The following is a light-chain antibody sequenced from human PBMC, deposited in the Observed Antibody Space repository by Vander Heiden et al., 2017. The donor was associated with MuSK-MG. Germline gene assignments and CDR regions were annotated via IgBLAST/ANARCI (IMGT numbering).Light chain of an antibody. CDR3: CSYAGSSTFHV. J-gene: IGLJ1*01. CDR2: DVN. CDR1: SSNVGSFHL. Sequence: QSALTQPASVSGSPGQPITVSCTETSSNVGSFHLLSWYQQHPGKAPKLILYDVNKRPSGVSNRCSGSKSGNTASLRTSGLQAEDEADYFCCSYAGSSTFHVFGSGTKVTVL. V-gene: IGLV2-23*02.